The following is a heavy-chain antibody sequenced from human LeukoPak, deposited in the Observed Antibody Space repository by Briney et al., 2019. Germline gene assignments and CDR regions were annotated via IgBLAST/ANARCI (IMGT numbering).Heavy chain of an antibody. CDR2: IYTSGST. J-gene: IGHJ4*02. D-gene: IGHD3-16*01. Sequence: PSQTLSLTCTVSGGSISSGSYYWSWIRQPAGKGLEWIGRIYTSGSTNYNPSLKSRVTISVDTSKNQFSLKLSSVTAADTAVYYCATMIERRYYFDYWGQGTLVTVSS. V-gene: IGHV4-61*02. CDR3: ATMIERRYYFDY. CDR1: GGSISSGSYY.